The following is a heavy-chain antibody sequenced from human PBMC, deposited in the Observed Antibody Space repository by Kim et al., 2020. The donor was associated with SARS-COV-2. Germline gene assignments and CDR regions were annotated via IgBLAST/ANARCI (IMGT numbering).Heavy chain of an antibody. D-gene: IGHD3-22*01. CDR2: INHSGST. CDR3: ARKPDYYDSSGYLAFDI. V-gene: IGHV4-34*01. CDR1: GGSFSGYY. Sequence: SETLSLTCAVYGGSFSGYYWSWIRQPPGKGLEWIGEINHSGSTNYNPSLKSRVTISVDTSKNQFSLKLSSVTAADTAVYYCARKPDYYDSSGYLAFDIWGQGTMVTVSS. J-gene: IGHJ3*02.